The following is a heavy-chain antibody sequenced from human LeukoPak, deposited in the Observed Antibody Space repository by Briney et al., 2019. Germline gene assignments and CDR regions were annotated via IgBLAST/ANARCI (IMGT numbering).Heavy chain of an antibody. D-gene: IGHD6-13*01. V-gene: IGHV3-23*01. CDR1: GFTFGSYS. Sequence: PGGSLRLSCVGSGFTFGSYSMNWVRNAPGKGLEWVSAISGSGGSTYYADSVKGRFTISRDNSKNTLYLQMNSLRAEDTAVYYCAKRFGSSSWYGYEWFDPWGQGTLVTVSS. CDR2: ISGSGGST. J-gene: IGHJ5*02. CDR3: AKRFGSSSWYGYEWFDP.